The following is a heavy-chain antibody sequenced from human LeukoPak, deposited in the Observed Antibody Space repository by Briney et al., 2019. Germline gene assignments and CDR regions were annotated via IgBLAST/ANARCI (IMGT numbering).Heavy chain of an antibody. CDR2: MNPNSGNT. Sequence: ASVKVSCKASGYTFTNYDINWVRQATGQGLEWMGWMNPNSGNTGYAQKFQGRVTMTGDTSISTAYMELSSLRSEDTAVYYCARMSYYDSSGDNWFDPWGQGTLVTVSS. D-gene: IGHD3-22*01. CDR3: ARMSYYDSSGDNWFDP. J-gene: IGHJ5*02. CDR1: GYTFTNYD. V-gene: IGHV1-8*01.